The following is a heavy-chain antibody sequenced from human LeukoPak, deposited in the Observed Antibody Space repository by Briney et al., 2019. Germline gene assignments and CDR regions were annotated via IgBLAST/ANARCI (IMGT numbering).Heavy chain of an antibody. Sequence: SETLSLTCTVSGGSISSGGYYWSWIRQPPGKGLEWIGYIYHSGSTYYNPSLKSRVTISVDRSKNQFSLKLSSVTAADTAVYYCAREPDSSSRYSIQLTWGQGTLVTVSS. CDR3: AREPDSSSRYSIQLT. V-gene: IGHV4-30-2*01. CDR1: GGSISSGGYY. J-gene: IGHJ4*02. D-gene: IGHD6-13*01. CDR2: IYHSGST.